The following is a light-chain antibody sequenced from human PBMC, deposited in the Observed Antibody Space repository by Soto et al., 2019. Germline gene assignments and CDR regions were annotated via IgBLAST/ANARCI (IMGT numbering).Light chain of an antibody. CDR3: SSYTSSSTYV. CDR1: HNDVGGYNH. Sequence: SPAQPPPLSGSPWQSITLSCPGNHNDVGGYNHVSWYQHHPGKAPKVIIYDVSNRPSGVSNRFSGSKSGNTASLTFSGLQAEDEADYYCSSYTSSSTYVFGTGTKVTVL. J-gene: IGLJ1*01. V-gene: IGLV2-14*03. CDR2: DVS.